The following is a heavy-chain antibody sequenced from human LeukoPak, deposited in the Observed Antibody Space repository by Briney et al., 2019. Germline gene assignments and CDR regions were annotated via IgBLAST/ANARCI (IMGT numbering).Heavy chain of an antibody. CDR2: IYYTGIS. J-gene: IGHJ3*01. Sequence: SETLSLTCSVSSVSIRSNYWSWVRQPPGKGLEWIGYIYYTGISKYNPSLKSRVTILIDTSRNQFSLKLSSVTAADTAIYYCARGTYNTSPPDLWGQGTMVTVSS. D-gene: IGHD1-14*01. V-gene: IGHV4-59*01. CDR3: ARGTYNTSPPDL. CDR1: SVSIRSNY.